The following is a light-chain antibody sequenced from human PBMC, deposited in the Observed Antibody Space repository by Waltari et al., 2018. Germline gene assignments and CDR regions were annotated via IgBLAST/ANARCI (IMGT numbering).Light chain of an antibody. Sequence: DIQMTQSPSSLSASVGDRVTIPCQASQDISNYLNWYQQKPGKAPKLLIYDASNLETGVPSRFSGSGSGTDFTFTISSLQPEDIATYYCQQYDNLLTWTFGQGTKVEI. V-gene: IGKV1-33*01. J-gene: IGKJ1*01. CDR1: QDISNY. CDR3: QQYDNLLTWT. CDR2: DAS.